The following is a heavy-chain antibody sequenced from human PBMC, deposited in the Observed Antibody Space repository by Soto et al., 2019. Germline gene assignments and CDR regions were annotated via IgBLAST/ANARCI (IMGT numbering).Heavy chain of an antibody. J-gene: IGHJ3*02. CDR3: ARVSGRNRSWRDAFDI. Sequence: QVQLVQSGAEVKKPGASVKVSCMASGYNFIKYPMHWVRQAPGQGLEWMGIINPGGGVTNYAQKFQGRLTLTRDAPTTTVHMELSSLMSEDTAIYYCARVSGRNRSWRDAFDIWGQGTRVTVSS. CDR1: GYNFIKYP. D-gene: IGHD6-13*01. V-gene: IGHV1-46*03. CDR2: INPGGGVT.